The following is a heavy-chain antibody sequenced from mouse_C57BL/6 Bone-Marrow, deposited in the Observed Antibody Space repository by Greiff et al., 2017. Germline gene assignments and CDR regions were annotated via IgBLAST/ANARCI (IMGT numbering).Heavy chain of an antibody. D-gene: IGHD1-1*01. J-gene: IGHJ2*01. CDR3: ARYGGSSSYYFDY. V-gene: IGHV1-82*01. CDR2: IYPGDGDT. Sequence: QVQLQQSGPELVKPGASVKISCKASGYAFSSSWMNWVKQRPGKGLEWIGRIYPGDGDTNYNGKFKGKATLTADKSSSTAYMQLSSLTSEDSAVYFCARYGGSSSYYFDYWGQGTTLTVSS. CDR1: GYAFSSSW.